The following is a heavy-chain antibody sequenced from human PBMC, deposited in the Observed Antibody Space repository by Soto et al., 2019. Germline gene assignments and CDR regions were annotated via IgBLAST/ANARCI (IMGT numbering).Heavy chain of an antibody. CDR1: GYRFTSYW. CDR3: ARQIYDSDTGPNFQYYFDS. CDR2: IDPSDSQT. D-gene: IGHD3-22*01. Sequence: PGESLKISCRTSGYRFTSYWIAWVRQMPGKGLEWMGRIDPSDSQTYYSPSFRGHVTISVTKSITTVFLQWSSLRASDTAMYYCARQIYDSDTGPNFQYYFDSWGQGTPVTVSS. V-gene: IGHV5-10-1*01. J-gene: IGHJ4*02.